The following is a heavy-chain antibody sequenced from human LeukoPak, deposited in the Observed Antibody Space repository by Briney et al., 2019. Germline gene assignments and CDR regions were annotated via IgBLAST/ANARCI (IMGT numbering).Heavy chain of an antibody. CDR3: ASGYSSSWEDYFDY. D-gene: IGHD6-13*01. V-gene: IGHV6-1*01. J-gene: IGHJ4*02. CDR2: TYYRSEWYN. Sequence: SQTLSLTCAISGDSVSSNSAAWNWIRQSPSRGLEWLGRTYYRSEWYNDYAVSVKSRITINPDTSKNQFSLQLNSVTPEDTAVYYCASGYSSSWEDYFDYWGQGTLVTVSS. CDR1: GDSVSSNSAA.